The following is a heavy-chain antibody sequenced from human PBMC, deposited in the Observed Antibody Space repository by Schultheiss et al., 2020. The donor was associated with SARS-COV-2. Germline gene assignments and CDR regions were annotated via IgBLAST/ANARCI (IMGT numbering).Heavy chain of an antibody. CDR1: GGSISSYY. D-gene: IGHD5-12*01. CDR2: IYYSGST. J-gene: IGHJ4*02. V-gene: IGHV4-59*12. CDR3: ARGVLGGYDNGH. Sequence: SETLSLTCTVSGGSISSYYWSWIRQPPGKGLEWIGYIYYSGSTNYNPSLKSRVTISVDTSKNQFSLKLSSVTAADTAVYYCARGVLGGYDNGHWGQGTLVTVSS.